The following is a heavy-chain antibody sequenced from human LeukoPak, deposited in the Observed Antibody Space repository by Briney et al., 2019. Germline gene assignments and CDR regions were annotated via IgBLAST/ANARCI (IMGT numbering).Heavy chain of an antibody. CDR1: GGSISSYY. D-gene: IGHD3-22*01. J-gene: IGHJ4*02. CDR3: ASIGAMGSSGYR. Sequence: PSETLSLTCTVSGGSISSYYWSWIRQPPGKGLEWIGYIYYSGSTNYNPSLKSRVTISVDTSKNQFSLKLSSVTAADTAVYYCASIGAMGSSGYRWGQGTLVTVSS. CDR2: IYYSGST. V-gene: IGHV4-59*08.